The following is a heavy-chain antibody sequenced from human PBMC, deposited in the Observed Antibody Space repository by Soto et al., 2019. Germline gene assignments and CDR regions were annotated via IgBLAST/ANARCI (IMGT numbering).Heavy chain of an antibody. V-gene: IGHV4-39*01. CDR2: IYYSGST. CDR1: GGSISSSSYY. J-gene: IGHJ6*02. CDR3: ASRLPDYYDSSGYPIRYYGMDV. Sequence: SETLSLTCTVSGGSISSSSYYWGWIRQPPGKGLEWIGSIYYSGSTYYNPSLKSRVTISVDTSKNQFSLKLSSVTAADTAVYYCASRLPDYYDSSGYPIRYYGMDVWGQGTTVTVSS. D-gene: IGHD3-22*01.